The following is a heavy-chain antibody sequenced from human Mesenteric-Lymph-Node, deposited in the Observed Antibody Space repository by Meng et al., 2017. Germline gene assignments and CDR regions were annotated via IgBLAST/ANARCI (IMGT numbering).Heavy chain of an antibody. D-gene: IGHD2-21*01. V-gene: IGHV4-30-4*08. CDR2: IHHSGSA. CDR3: ASFDHIXRRNYFDY. J-gene: IGHJ4*02. Sequence: HAQLQESGPGLVKPSQTPSPTGTVSGGSVSSGGYYWTWIRQHPGKGLEWIGYIHHSGSAYYNPSLKSRVSISVDTSKXQFSLNLNSMTAXXXAVYXCASFDHIXRRNYFDYWGQGTLVTVSS. CDR1: GGSVSSGGYY.